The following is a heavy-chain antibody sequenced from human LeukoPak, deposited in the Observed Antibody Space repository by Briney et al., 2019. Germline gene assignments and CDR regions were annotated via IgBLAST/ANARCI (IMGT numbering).Heavy chain of an antibody. Sequence: GESLQISCKGSGYSFTSYWISWVRQMPGKGLEWMGRIDPSDSYTNYSPSFQGHVTISADKSISTAYLQWSSLKASDTAMYYCATEKGDFWSGYPNWFDPWGQGTLVTVSS. CDR3: ATEKGDFWSGYPNWFDP. D-gene: IGHD3-3*01. CDR1: GYSFTSYW. J-gene: IGHJ5*02. V-gene: IGHV5-10-1*01. CDR2: IDPSDSYT.